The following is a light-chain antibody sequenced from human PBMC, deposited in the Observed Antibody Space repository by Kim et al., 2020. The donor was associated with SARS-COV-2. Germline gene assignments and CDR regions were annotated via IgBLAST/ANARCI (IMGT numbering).Light chain of an antibody. CDR3: QQYNNWPYT. CDR2: GAS. V-gene: IGKV3-15*01. CDR1: YSIVNN. Sequence: EIVMTQSPATLSVSPGERATLSCRAGYSIVNNLAWYQQKPGQAPRLLIYGASTRATGIPARFSGSGSGTAFSLTISSLQSEDFAVYYCQQYNNWPYTFGQGTKLEIK. J-gene: IGKJ2*01.